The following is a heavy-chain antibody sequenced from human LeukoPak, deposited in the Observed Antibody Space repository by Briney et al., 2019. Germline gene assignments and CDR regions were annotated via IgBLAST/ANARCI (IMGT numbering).Heavy chain of an antibody. CDR1: GYTFTGYY. J-gene: IGHJ4*02. D-gene: IGHD6-19*01. Sequence: GASVKVCCKASGYTFTGYYMHWVRQAPGQGLEWMGWINPNSGGTNYAQKFQGRVTMTRDTSISTAYMELSRLRSDDTAVYYCAAPIGQWLVYYFDYWGQGTLVTVSS. CDR2: INPNSGGT. V-gene: IGHV1-2*02. CDR3: AAPIGQWLVYYFDY.